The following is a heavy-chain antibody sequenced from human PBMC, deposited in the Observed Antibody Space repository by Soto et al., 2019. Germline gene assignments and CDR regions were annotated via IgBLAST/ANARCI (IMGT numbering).Heavy chain of an antibody. J-gene: IGHJ6*02. CDR2: IIPILGTA. V-gene: IGHV1-69*01. CDR3: AINPPSSGWYSYDGMDV. CDR1: GGTFSSYA. Sequence: QVQLVQSGAEVKKPGSSVKVSCKASGGTFSSYAISWVRQAPGQGLEWMGGIIPILGTANYAQKFQGRVTITGVESPSTDYMELSSLRSGDTAVYYCAINPPSSGWYSYDGMDVWGQGTTVTVSS. D-gene: IGHD6-19*01.